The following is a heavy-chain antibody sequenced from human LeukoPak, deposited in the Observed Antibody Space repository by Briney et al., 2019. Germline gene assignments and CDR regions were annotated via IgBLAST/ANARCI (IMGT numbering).Heavy chain of an antibody. D-gene: IGHD3-10*01. V-gene: IGHV3-53*01. J-gene: IGHJ4*02. CDR1: GFTVSSNY. CDR3: AKVMGYGSGRPFDY. Sequence: GGSLRLSCAVSGFTVSSNYMSWVRQPPGKGLEWVSVIYSGGSTHYADSVKGRFTISRDNSKNTLYLQMNSLRAEDTAVYYCAKVMGYGSGRPFDYWGQGTLVTVSS. CDR2: IYSGGST.